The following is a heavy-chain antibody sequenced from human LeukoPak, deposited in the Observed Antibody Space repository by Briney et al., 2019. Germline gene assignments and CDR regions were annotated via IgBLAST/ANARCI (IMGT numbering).Heavy chain of an antibody. D-gene: IGHD4-23*01. J-gene: IGHJ4*02. V-gene: IGHV1-18*01. CDR1: GYTFTSYA. CDR2: ISANNGNR. CDR3: ARQGYGGHSRGAADY. Sequence: ASVKVSCKASGYTFTSYAMNWVRQAPGQGLEWMGWISANNGNRNYALKLQDRVSMPTDTSTSTAYMELRSLRSDDTAVYYCARQGYGGHSRGAADYWGQGTLVTVSS.